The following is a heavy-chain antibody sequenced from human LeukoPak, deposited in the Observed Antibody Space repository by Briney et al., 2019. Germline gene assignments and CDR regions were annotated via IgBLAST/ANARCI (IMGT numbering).Heavy chain of an antibody. D-gene: IGHD2-21*02. CDR3: ARRVVVVTAAPNDY. J-gene: IGHJ4*02. CDR2: INHSGST. CDR1: GGSFSCYY. V-gene: IGHV4-34*01. Sequence: SETLSLTCAVYGGSFSCYYWSWIRQPPGKGLEWIGEINHSGSTNYSPSLKSRVTISVDTSKNQFSLKLSSVTAADTAMYYCARRVVVVTAAPNDYWGQGTLVTVSS.